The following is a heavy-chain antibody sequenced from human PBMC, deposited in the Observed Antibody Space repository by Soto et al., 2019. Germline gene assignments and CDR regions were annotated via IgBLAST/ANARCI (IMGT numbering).Heavy chain of an antibody. CDR3: AKVTTGSVVVVAASWGYYYYGMDV. Sequence: GGSLRLSYAASGFTFSSYSMNWVRQAPGKGLEWVSSISSSSSYIYYADSVKGRFTISRDNAKNSLYLQMNSLRAEDTAVYYCAKVTTGSVVVVAASWGYYYYGMDVWGQGTTVTVSS. CDR2: ISSSSSYI. CDR1: GFTFSSYS. V-gene: IGHV3-21*01. J-gene: IGHJ6*02. D-gene: IGHD2-15*01.